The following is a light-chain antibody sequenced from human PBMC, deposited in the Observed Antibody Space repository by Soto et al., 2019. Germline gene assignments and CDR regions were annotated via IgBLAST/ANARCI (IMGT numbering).Light chain of an antibody. Sequence: IVLTQSPGTLSLSPGERATLSCRARQSVSSSYLAWYQQKPGQAPRLLIYGASSRATGIPDRFSGSGSGTDFTLTISSLEPEDFAVYYCQQRFNWPRTFGQGTKVDIK. CDR2: GAS. CDR1: QSVSSSY. CDR3: QQRFNWPRT. J-gene: IGKJ1*01. V-gene: IGKV3D-20*02.